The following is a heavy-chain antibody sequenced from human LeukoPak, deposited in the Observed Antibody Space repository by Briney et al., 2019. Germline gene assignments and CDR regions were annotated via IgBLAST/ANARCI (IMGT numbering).Heavy chain of an antibody. CDR1: GGTFSSYA. CDR2: IIPIFGTA. V-gene: IGHV1-69*05. J-gene: IGHJ4*02. D-gene: IGHD3-22*01. Sequence: GASVKVSCKASGGTFSSYAISWVRQAPGQGLEWMGGIIPIFGTANYAQKFQGRVTMTRDTSTSTVYMELSSLRSEDTAVYYCARVWKGGNDHYYDSSGWRGPFDYWGQGTLVTVSS. CDR3: ARVWKGGNDHYYDSSGWRGPFDY.